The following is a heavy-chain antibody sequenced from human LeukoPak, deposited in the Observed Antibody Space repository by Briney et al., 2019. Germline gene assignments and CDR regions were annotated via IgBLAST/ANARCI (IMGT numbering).Heavy chain of an antibody. CDR2: ISGSGDTT. J-gene: IGHJ4*02. V-gene: IGHV3-23*01. CDR1: GFTFNNFA. D-gene: IGHD1-26*01. CDR3: ARDVGATDK. Sequence: PGGSLRLSCAASGFTFNNFAMSWSRRAPGKGLEWVSVISGSGDTTYYADSPKGRFTISRDNSKNTLYLQMDSLRVEDTAIYYCARDVGATDKWGQGTLVTVSS.